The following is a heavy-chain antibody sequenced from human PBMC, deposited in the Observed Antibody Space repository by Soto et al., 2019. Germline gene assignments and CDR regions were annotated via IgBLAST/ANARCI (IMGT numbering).Heavy chain of an antibody. CDR1: GGSFSGYY. V-gene: IGHV4-34*01. D-gene: IGHD3-3*01. CDR2: INHSGST. J-gene: IGHJ4*02. Sequence: PSETLSLTCAVYGGSFSGYYWSWIRQPPGKGLEWIGEINHSGSTNYNPSLKSRVTISVDTSKIQFSLKLSSVTAADTAVYYCARGLGFWSGYELGYWGQGTLVTVSS. CDR3: ARGLGFWSGYELGY.